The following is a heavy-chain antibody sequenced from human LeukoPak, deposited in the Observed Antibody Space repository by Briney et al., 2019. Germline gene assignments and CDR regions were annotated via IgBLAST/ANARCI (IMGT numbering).Heavy chain of an antibody. V-gene: IGHV4-38-2*02. CDR3: ARDVISGYFDY. J-gene: IGHJ4*02. CDR2: IYHSGST. CDR1: GYSISSGYY. D-gene: IGHD3-16*02. Sequence: SETLSLTCAVSGYSISSGYYWGWIRQPPGKGLEWIGSIYHSGSTYYNPSLKSRVTISVDTSKNQFSLKLSSVTAADTAVYYCARDVISGYFDYWGQGTLVTVSS.